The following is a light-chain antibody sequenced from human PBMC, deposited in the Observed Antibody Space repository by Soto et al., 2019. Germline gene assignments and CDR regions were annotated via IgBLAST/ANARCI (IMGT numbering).Light chain of an antibody. CDR3: MQGTHWPLT. J-gene: IGKJ1*01. CDR1: QSPLYSDGNSY. CDR2: EVS. Sequence: DVVMTQSPLSLPVTLGQPASISCRSGQSPLYSDGNSYLSWFQQRPGQSPRRLIYEVSIRDSGVPDRFSGSGSGTDFTLKISRVEAEDVGIYYCMQGTHWPLTFGQGTKVDIK. V-gene: IGKV2-30*01.